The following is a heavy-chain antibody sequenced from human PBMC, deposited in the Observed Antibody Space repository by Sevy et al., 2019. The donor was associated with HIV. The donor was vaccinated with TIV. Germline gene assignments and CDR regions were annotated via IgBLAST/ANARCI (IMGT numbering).Heavy chain of an antibody. CDR1: GFIFKTYA. D-gene: IGHD6-19*01. J-gene: IGHJ4*02. Sequence: GGSLRLSCGVSGFIFKTYAMSWVRQAPGKGLEWVSGISCSGGSTYYADSVKGRFTISRDNSKNTLYLQMNSLRAEDTAVYYCAKLRAVAGYYWGQGTLVTVSS. CDR3: AKLRAVAGYY. CDR2: ISCSGGST. V-gene: IGHV3-23*01.